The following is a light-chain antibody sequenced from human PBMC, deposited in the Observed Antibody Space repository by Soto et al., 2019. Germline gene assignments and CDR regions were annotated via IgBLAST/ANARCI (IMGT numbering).Light chain of an antibody. J-gene: IGLJ2*01. Sequence: QSVLTQPPSASGSPGQSVTISCTGTSSDVGGYNYVSWYQQYPGKVPKLMIYEVSERPSGVPDRFSGSKSGNTAFLTVSGLQAEDEADYYCSSYTSSSTAFGGGTQLTVL. CDR1: SSDVGGYNY. CDR2: EVS. CDR3: SSYTSSSTA. V-gene: IGLV2-8*01.